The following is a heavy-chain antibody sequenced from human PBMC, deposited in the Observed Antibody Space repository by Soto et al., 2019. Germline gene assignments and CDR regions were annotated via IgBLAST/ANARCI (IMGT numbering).Heavy chain of an antibody. Sequence: GGSTRISCLASDLTFYTYWMNWVRQAPGRGLEWVANIKDDGSEKNYVDSVKGRFTISRDNAKNSLYLQMNSLRGEDTAVYFCARDWGTPGRGSAVGYYYHYGMDVWGQGTTVTVSS. D-gene: IGHD6-19*01. CDR2: IKDDGSEK. J-gene: IGHJ6*02. V-gene: IGHV3-7*05. CDR1: DLTFYTYW. CDR3: ARDWGTPGRGSAVGYYYHYGMDV.